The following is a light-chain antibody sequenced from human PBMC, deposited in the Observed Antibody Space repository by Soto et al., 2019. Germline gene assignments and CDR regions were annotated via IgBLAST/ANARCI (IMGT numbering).Light chain of an antibody. J-gene: IGKJ2*01. CDR3: QQDGSSPPYT. CDR1: QSVSSSY. V-gene: IGKV3-20*01. CDR2: GAS. Sequence: EIVLTQSPGTLSLSPGERATLSCRASQSVSSSYLAWYQQKPGQAPRLLIYGASSRATGIPDRFSGSGSGKDFTLTISRLEPEDFAVYYWQQDGSSPPYTFGQGTKLEIK.